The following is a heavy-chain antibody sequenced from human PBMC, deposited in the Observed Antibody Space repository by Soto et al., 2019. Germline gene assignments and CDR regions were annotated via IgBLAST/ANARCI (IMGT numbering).Heavy chain of an antibody. V-gene: IGHV1-46*03. CDR3: ARDLYCSGGSCYPYYYYMDV. CDR1: GYTFTSYY. CDR2: INPSGGST. Sequence: GASVKVSCKASGYTFTSYYMHWVRQAPGQGLEWMGIINPSGGSTSYAQKFQGRVTMTRDTSTSTVYMELSSLRSEDTAVYYCARDLYCSGGSCYPYYYYMDVWGKGTSVIVSS. D-gene: IGHD2-15*01. J-gene: IGHJ6*03.